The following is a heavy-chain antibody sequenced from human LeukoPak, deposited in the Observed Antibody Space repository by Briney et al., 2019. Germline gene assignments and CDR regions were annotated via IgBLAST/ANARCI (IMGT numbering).Heavy chain of an antibody. D-gene: IGHD1-1*01. CDR3: ARARTRGNNWYFDY. CDR1: GDSISNYN. CDR2: IYYRGNT. V-gene: IGHV4-59*01. Sequence: SETLSLTCTVSGDSISNYNWNWIRQPPGKGLEWIGYIYYRGNTNYNPSLKSRLTISADTSKSQFSLRVTSVTAADTAMYSCARARTRGNNWYFDYWGQGTVVIVSS. J-gene: IGHJ4*02.